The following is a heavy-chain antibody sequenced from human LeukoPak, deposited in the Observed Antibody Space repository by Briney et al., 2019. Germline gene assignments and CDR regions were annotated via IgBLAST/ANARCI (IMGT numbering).Heavy chain of an antibody. D-gene: IGHD5-12*01. CDR1: GASNSSYY. J-gene: IGHJ4*02. CDR2: FSYSGNT. Sequence: SETLSLTCTVSGASNSSYYWSWIRQPPGKGLEWIGYFSYSGNTNYNPSLKSRVTVSVDTSKNQFSLKLTSVTAADTAVYHCARGPLDSGYTYFDYWGQGTLVTVSS. V-gene: IGHV4-59*01. CDR3: ARGPLDSGYTYFDY.